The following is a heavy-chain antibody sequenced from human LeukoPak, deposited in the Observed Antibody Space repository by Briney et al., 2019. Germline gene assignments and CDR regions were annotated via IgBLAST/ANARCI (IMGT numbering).Heavy chain of an antibody. CDR3: ATYDYSNRPEEDAFDI. CDR1: GGSISSYY. CDR2: IYYSGST. J-gene: IGHJ3*02. Sequence: PSETLSLTCTVSGGSISSYYWSWIRQPPGKGLEWIGYIYYSGSTNYNPSLKSRVTISVDTSKNQFSLKLSSVTAADTAVYYCATYDYSNRPEEDAFDIWGQGTMVTVSS. V-gene: IGHV4-59*08. D-gene: IGHD4-11*01.